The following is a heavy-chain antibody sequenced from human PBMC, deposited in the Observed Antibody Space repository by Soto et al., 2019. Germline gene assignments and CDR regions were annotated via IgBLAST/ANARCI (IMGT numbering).Heavy chain of an antibody. Sequence: KTSETLSLTCTVSGGSISSYYWSWIRQPPGKGLEWIGYIYYSGSTNYNPSLKSRVTISVDTSKNQFSLKLSSVTAADTAVYYCARARFGTTVVTPPDYWGQGTLVTVSS. V-gene: IGHV4-59*01. J-gene: IGHJ4*02. CDR1: GGSISSYY. CDR2: IYYSGST. CDR3: ARARFGTTVVTPPDY. D-gene: IGHD4-17*01.